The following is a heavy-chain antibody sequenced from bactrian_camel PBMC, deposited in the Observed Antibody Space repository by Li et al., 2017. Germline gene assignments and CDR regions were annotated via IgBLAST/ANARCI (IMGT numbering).Heavy chain of an antibody. J-gene: IGHJ4*01. CDR3: QILGNDIATMSMST. Sequence: HVQLVESGGGSVQAGGSLRLSCAASGDIYSNVCMGWFRQAPGKEREGVAVIDGDGSTDYADSVKGRFTISRDNAKNTLYLHLNSLKTEDTASITVQILGNDIATMSMSTGARGPRSPSP. D-gene: IGHD4*01. CDR2: IDGDGST. V-gene: IGHV3S53*01. CDR1: GDIYSNVC.